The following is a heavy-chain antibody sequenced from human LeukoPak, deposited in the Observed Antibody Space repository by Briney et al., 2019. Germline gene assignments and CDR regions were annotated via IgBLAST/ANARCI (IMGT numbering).Heavy chain of an antibody. J-gene: IGHJ4*02. D-gene: IGHD3-22*01. CDR3: ASHYYASSGSLFDS. V-gene: IGHV4-38-2*01. CDR2: VYHTGST. Sequence: PSETLSLTCAVSGYSIGSGYYWVWIRQPPGKGLEWIGSVYHTGSTYYHPSLKSRVTISLDTSKNQFSLRLTSVTAADTALYYCASHYYASSGSLFDSWGRGNLVTVSS. CDR1: GYSIGSGYY.